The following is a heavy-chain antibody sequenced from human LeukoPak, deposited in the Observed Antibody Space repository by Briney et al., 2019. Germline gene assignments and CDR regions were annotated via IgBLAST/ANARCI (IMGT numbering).Heavy chain of an antibody. CDR2: MRYDGSNK. V-gene: IGHV3-30*02. CDR1: GFTFSNYA. J-gene: IGHJ4*02. D-gene: IGHD1-26*01. CDR3: AKEKDDSGSYYFDY. Sequence: TGGSLRLSCAASGFTFSNYAMSWVRQAPGKGLEWVAFMRYDGSNKYDADSVKGRFTISRDNSKNTLYLQMNSLRAEDTAVYYCAKEKDDSGSYYFDYWGQGTLVTVSS.